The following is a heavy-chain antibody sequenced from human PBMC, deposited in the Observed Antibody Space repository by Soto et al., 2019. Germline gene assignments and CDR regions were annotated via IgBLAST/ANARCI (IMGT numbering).Heavy chain of an antibody. CDR2: IKQDESDK. D-gene: IGHD3-16*02. CDR3: AAYCYTMTCTHFHGYS. V-gene: IGHV3-7*03. CDR1: GFRFRDYW. J-gene: IGHJ5*02. Sequence: GGSLRLSCAVSGFRFRDYWMSWVRQAPGKGLEWVANIKQDESDKYYVDSVKGRFTISRDNAKNALYLQMNSLRVEDTAVYYCAAYCYTMTCTHFHGYSWGQGTQVTVS.